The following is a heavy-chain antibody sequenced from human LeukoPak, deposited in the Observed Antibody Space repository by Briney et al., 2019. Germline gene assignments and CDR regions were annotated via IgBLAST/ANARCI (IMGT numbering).Heavy chain of an antibody. CDR1: GFTFSSYA. J-gene: IGHJ4*02. V-gene: IGHV3-23*01. CDR3: AKIPANLVVTKYYFDY. CDR2: ISGSGANT. D-gene: IGHD3-22*01. Sequence: GGSLRLSCAASGFTFSSYAMSWVRQAPGKGLEWVSAISGSGANTYYADSVKGRFTISRDNSKNTLYLQMNSLRAEDTAVYYCAKIPANLVVTKYYFDYWGQGTLVTVSS.